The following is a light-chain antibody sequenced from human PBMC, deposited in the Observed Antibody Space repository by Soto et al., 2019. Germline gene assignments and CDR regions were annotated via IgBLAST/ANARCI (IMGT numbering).Light chain of an antibody. Sequence: TLCASVGDRKIITCQASQSVSSNLAWYQQKPGQAPRLLIYGASTRATGIPARFSGSGSGTEFTLTISSLQSEDFAVYYCKQDNNWPPWTFGQGSKV. J-gene: IGKJ1*01. V-gene: IGKV3-15*01. CDR1: QSVSSN. CDR3: KQDNNWPPWT. CDR2: GAS.